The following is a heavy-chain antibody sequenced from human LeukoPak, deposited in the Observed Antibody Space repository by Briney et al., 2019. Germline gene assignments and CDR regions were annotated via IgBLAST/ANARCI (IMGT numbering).Heavy chain of an antibody. D-gene: IGHD3-10*01. Sequence: ASVKVSCKASGYTFTGYYMHWVRQAPGQGLEWMGWINPNSGGTNYAQKFQGRVTMTRDTSISTAYMELSRLRSDDTAVYYCARDLRITMVRGRPSAPSDYWGQGTLVTVSS. CDR3: ARDLRITMVRGRPSAPSDY. CDR2: INPNSGGT. V-gene: IGHV1-2*02. J-gene: IGHJ4*02. CDR1: GYTFTGYY.